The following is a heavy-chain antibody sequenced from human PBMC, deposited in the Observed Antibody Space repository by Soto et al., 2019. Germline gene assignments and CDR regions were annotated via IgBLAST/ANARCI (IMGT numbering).Heavy chain of an antibody. CDR3: ARDQPQYYYDSSGDFDY. J-gene: IGHJ4*02. Sequence: QVQLVQSGAEVKKPGASVKVSCKASGYTFTSYGISWVRQAPEQGLEWMGWISAYNGNTNYAQKLQGRVTMTTDTSTSTAYMELRSLRSDDTAVYYCARDQPQYYYDSSGDFDYWGQGTLVTVSS. CDR1: GYTFTSYG. V-gene: IGHV1-18*01. CDR2: ISAYNGNT. D-gene: IGHD3-22*01.